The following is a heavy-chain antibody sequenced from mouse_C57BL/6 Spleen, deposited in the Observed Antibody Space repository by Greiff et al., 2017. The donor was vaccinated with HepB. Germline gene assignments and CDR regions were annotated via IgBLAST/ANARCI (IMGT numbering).Heavy chain of an antibody. CDR1: GFTFSSYA. J-gene: IGHJ3*01. CDR3: ARVGPYGRGFAY. Sequence: EVKLVESGGGLVKPGGSLKLSCAASGFTFSSYAMSWVRQTPEKRLEWVATISDGGSYTYYPDNVKGRFTISRDNAKNNLYLQMSHLKSEDTAMYYCARVGPYGRGFAYWGQGTLVTVSA. D-gene: IGHD1-1*02. V-gene: IGHV5-4*03. CDR2: ISDGGSYT.